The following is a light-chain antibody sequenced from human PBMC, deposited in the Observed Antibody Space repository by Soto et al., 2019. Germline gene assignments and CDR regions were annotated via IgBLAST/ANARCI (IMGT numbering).Light chain of an antibody. CDR2: GAS. Sequence: EIVMTQSPATLSVSPGERATLSCRASQSVSSNLAWYQQKPGQAPRLLIYGASTRATGIPARFSGSWSGKEFTLTISSLQSEDFAVYYCQHYNNWPRTFGQGTKVEIK. CDR3: QHYNNWPRT. V-gene: IGKV3-15*01. J-gene: IGKJ1*01. CDR1: QSVSSN.